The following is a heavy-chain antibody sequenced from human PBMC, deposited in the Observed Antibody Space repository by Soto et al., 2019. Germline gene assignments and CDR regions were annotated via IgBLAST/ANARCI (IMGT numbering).Heavy chain of an antibody. J-gene: IGHJ4*02. CDR1: EFTFSTYA. V-gene: IGHV3-23*01. CDR3: AKGALSTYFD. Sequence: VGSLRLSCAASEFTFSTYAMSWVRQAPGKGLEWVSSIGSGGSPTYYADSVKGRFTISRDNSKNTLYLQMNSLRAEDTAVYYCAKGALSTYFDWGQGTQVTVS. CDR2: IGSGGSPT. D-gene: IGHD3-9*01.